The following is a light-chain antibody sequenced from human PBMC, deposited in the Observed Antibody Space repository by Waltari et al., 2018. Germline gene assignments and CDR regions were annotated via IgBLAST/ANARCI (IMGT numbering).Light chain of an antibody. J-gene: IGKJ1*01. CDR3: QQRYTTPRT. V-gene: IGKV1-39*01. Sequence: DIQMTQSPSSLSASVGDRVTITCRASQSIGTYLNWYQHKPGRATELLIYAASTLQGGVPSRFRGRGSETHFTLAISSLQREDFATYYCQQRYTTPRTFGQGTKVEIK. CDR2: AAS. CDR1: QSIGTY.